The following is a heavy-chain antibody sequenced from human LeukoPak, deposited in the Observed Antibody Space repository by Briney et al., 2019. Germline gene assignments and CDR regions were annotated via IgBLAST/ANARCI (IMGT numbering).Heavy chain of an antibody. CDR3: TRAAGGSLD. J-gene: IGHJ3*01. CDR1: GGSFSGYF. Sequence: SETLSLTCAVYGGSFSGYFWSWIRQPPGKGLEWIGEVNHSGSTNYNPSLTSRVTISIDTSKSQFSLKLNSVTAADTAVYYCTRAAGGSLDWGQGTMVTVSS. V-gene: IGHV4-34*01. CDR2: VNHSGST. D-gene: IGHD1-26*01.